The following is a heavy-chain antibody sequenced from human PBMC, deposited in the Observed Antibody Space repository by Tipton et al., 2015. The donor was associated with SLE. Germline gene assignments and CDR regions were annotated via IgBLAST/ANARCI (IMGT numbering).Heavy chain of an antibody. Sequence: TLSLTCTVSGGSISSGSYYWSWIRQPAGKGLEWIGYIYTSGSTNYNPSLKSRVTISVDTSKNQFSLKLSSVTAADTAVYSCARVTATGYYYDSSGQGAFDIWGQGTMVTVSS. CDR3: ARVTATGYYYDSSGQGAFDI. D-gene: IGHD3-22*01. V-gene: IGHV4-61*09. CDR2: IYTSGST. CDR1: GGSISSGSYY. J-gene: IGHJ3*02.